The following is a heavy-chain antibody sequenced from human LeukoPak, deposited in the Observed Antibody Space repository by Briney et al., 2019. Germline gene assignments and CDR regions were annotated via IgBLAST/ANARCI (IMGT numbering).Heavy chain of an antibody. CDR2: IYHSGST. Sequence: SQTLSLTCTVSGGSISSGGYYWSWIRQPPGKGLEWIGYIYHSGSTYYNPSLKSRVTISVDKSKSQFSLKLSSVTAADTAVYYCARWITMVRGVIGFFDYWGQGTLVTVSS. CDR3: ARWITMVRGVIGFFDY. D-gene: IGHD3-10*01. J-gene: IGHJ4*02. V-gene: IGHV4-30-2*01. CDR1: GGSISSGGYY.